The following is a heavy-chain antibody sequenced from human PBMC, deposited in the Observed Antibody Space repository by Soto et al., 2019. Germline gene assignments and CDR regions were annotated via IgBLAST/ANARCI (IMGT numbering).Heavy chain of an antibody. D-gene: IGHD3-3*01. V-gene: IGHV1-69*13. CDR1: GGTFSSYA. CDR3: ASGDYDFWSGPGGGMDV. Sequence: SVKVSCKASGGTFSSYAISWVRQAPGQGLEWMGVIIPIFGTANYAQKFQGRVTITADESTSTAYMELSSLRSEDTAVYFCASGDYDFWSGPGGGMDVWGQGTTVTVSS. CDR2: IIPIFGTA. J-gene: IGHJ6*02.